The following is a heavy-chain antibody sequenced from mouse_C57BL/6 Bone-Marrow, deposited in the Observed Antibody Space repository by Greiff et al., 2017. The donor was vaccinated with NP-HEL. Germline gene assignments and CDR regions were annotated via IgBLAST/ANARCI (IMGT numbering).Heavy chain of an antibody. J-gene: IGHJ2*01. V-gene: IGHV5-6*01. CDR1: GFTFSSYG. CDR2: ISSGGSYT. Sequence: EVQLVESGGDLVKPGGSLKLSCAASGFTFSSYGMSWVRQTPDKRLEWVATISSGGSYTYYPDSVKGRFTISRDNAKNTLYLQMGSLKSEDTAMYYCARRGYYSNYLDYWGQGTTLTVSS. D-gene: IGHD2-5*01. CDR3: ARRGYYSNYLDY.